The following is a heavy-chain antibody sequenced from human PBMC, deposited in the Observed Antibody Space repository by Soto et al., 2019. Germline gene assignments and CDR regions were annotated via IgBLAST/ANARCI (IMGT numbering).Heavy chain of an antibody. D-gene: IGHD3-9*01. CDR2: ISAYNGNT. Sequence: ASVKVSCKASGYTFTSYGISWVRQAPGQGLEWMGWISAYNGNTNYAQKLQGRVTMTTDTSTSTAYMELRSLRSDDTAVYYCAIVFFDGSPEDYGGQGPRVTASS. CDR3: AIVFFDGSPEDY. J-gene: IGHJ4*02. CDR1: GYTFTSYG. V-gene: IGHV1-18*01.